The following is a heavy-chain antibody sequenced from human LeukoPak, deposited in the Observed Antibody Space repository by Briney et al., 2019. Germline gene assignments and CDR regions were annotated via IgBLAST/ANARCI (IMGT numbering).Heavy chain of an antibody. CDR3: AKDRVGAILYFDY. CDR2: IRYDGSIK. D-gene: IGHD1-26*01. J-gene: IGHJ4*02. Sequence: GSLRLSCATSRFTFSSYGMHWVRQAPGKGLEWVAFIRYDGSIKYYADSVKGRFTISRDNSRNTLYLQMNSLRAEDTAVYYCAKDRVGAILYFDYWGLGTLVTVSS. V-gene: IGHV3-30*02. CDR1: RFTFSSYG.